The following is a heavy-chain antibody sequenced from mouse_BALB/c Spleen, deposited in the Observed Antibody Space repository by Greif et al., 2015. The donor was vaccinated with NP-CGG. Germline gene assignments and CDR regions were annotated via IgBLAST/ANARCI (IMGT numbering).Heavy chain of an antibody. CDR2: ILPGSGST. CDR3: ARSGEKQYYAMDY. D-gene: IGHD3-1*01. J-gene: IGHJ4*01. CDR1: GYTFSSYW. Sequence: VQLQQSGAELMKPGASVKISCKATGYTFSSYWIEWVKQRPGHGLEWIGEILPGSGSTNYNEKFKGKATFTADTSSNTAYMQLSSLTSEDSAVYYCARSGEKQYYAMDYWGQGTSVTVSS. V-gene: IGHV1-9*01.